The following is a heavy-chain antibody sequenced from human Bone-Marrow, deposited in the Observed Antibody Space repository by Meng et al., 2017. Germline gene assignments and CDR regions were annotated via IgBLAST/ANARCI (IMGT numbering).Heavy chain of an antibody. V-gene: IGHV3-21*01. J-gene: IGHJ3*02. CDR2: ISSSGYYI. D-gene: IGHD3-16*01. CDR3: ARERGGDMGEAFDI. Sequence: GGSLRLSCAASGFTFSSDSMNWVRQAPGKGLEWVSSISSSGYYIYYADSVKGRFTISRDNAKNSLYLQMNSLRVEDTAVYYCARERGGDMGEAFDIWGQGTLVTVS. CDR1: GFTFSSDS.